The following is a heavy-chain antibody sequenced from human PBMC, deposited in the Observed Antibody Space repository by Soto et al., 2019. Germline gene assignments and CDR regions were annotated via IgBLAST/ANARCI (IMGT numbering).Heavy chain of an antibody. V-gene: IGHV4-31*03. J-gene: IGHJ4*02. CDR3: ARVGMTTDDQYFDY. CDR2: IYYSGST. Sequence: SETLSLTCTVSGGSINRGGYYWSWIRQHPGKGLEWIGYIYYSGSTYYNPSLKSRVTISVDTSKNQFSLKLSSVTAADTAVYYCARVGMTTDDQYFDYWGQGTLVTVSS. D-gene: IGHD4-17*01. CDR1: GGSINRGGYY.